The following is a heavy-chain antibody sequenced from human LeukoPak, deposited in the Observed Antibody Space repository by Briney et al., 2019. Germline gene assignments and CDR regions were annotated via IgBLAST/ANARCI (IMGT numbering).Heavy chain of an antibody. CDR1: GFTFSNAW. CDR3: ARKDCSGGSCYRAYYYYGMDV. Sequence: PGGSLRLSCAASGFTFSNAWMNWVRQAPGKGLEWVSSISSSSSYIYYADSVKGRFTISRDNAKNSLYLQMNSLRAEDTAVYYCARKDCSGGSCYRAYYYYGMDVWGQGTTVTVSS. D-gene: IGHD2-15*01. J-gene: IGHJ6*02. V-gene: IGHV3-21*01. CDR2: ISSSSSYI.